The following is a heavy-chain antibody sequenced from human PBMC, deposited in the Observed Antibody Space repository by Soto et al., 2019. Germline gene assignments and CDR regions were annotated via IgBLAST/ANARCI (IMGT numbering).Heavy chain of an antibody. J-gene: IGHJ5*02. CDR3: ANVGYNESTDYMSNWFEP. CDR1: GGFLRSGIYY. D-gene: IGHD1-20*01. V-gene: IGHV4-61*01. Sequence: XGIISLACTVFGGFLRSGIYYWRWIRQPPGKGLELIGYIYYSGSTNYNPSLKSRVTISVDTSKNQFSLKLSSVTTADTAVYYCANVGYNESTDYMSNWFEPWGQGTLVTV. CDR2: IYYSGST.